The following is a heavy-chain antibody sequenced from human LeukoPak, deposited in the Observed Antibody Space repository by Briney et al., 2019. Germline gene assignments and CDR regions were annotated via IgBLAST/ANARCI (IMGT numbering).Heavy chain of an antibody. D-gene: IGHD2-15*01. V-gene: IGHV3-9*01. CDR1: GFTFDDYA. CDR2: ISWNSGSI. CDR3: AKDVVVAATPGRNDAFDI. Sequence: GGSLRLSCAASGFTFDDYAMHWVRQAPGKGLEWVSGISWNSGSIGYADSAKGRFTISRDNAKNSLYLQMNSLRAEDTALYYCAKDVVVAATPGRNDAFDIWGQGTMVTVSS. J-gene: IGHJ3*02.